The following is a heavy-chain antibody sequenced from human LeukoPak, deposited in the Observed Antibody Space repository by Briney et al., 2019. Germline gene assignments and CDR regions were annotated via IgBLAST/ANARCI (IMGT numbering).Heavy chain of an antibody. J-gene: IGHJ5*02. Sequence: GSLRLSCAAPGFTFSDYYMSWIRQAPGKGLEWVSYISSSGSTIYYADSVKGRFTISRDNAKNLLYLQMNSLRAEDTAVYYCARDGEPYYQLLYMGSWFDPWGQGTLVTVSS. CDR3: ARDGEPYYQLLYMGSWFDP. CDR1: GFTFSDYY. CDR2: ISSSGSTI. D-gene: IGHD2-2*02. V-gene: IGHV3-11*04.